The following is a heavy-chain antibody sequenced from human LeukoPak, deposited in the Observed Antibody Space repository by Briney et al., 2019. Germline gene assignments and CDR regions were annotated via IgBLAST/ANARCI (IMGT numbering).Heavy chain of an antibody. CDR1: GVSISGSDW. V-gene: IGHV4-4*02. Sequence: SGTLSLTCAVSGVSISGSDWWPWVRQPPGKGLEWIGEIYHSGSTNYNPSLKSRVTISVDKSKKQFSLNLRSVTAADTAVYYCARNGGNSDVDYWGQGTLVTVSS. D-gene: IGHD4-23*01. J-gene: IGHJ4*02. CDR2: IYHSGST. CDR3: ARNGGNSDVDY.